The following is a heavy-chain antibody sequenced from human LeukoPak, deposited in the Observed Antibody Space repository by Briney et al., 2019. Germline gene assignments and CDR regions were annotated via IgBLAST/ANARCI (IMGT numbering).Heavy chain of an antibody. D-gene: IGHD3-3*01. CDR1: GGSISSYY. Sequence: SETLSLTXTVSGGSISSYYWSWIRQPPGKGLEWIGYIYYSGSTNYNPSLKSRVTISVDTSKNQFSLKLSSVTAADTAVYYCASFDFWSGYFDPWGQGTLVTVSS. CDR3: ASFDFWSGYFDP. J-gene: IGHJ5*02. CDR2: IYYSGST. V-gene: IGHV4-59*01.